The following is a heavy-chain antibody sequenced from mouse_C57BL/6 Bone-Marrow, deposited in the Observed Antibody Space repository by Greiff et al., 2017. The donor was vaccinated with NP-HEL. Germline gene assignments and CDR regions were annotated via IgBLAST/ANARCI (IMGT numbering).Heavy chain of an antibody. Sequence: QVHVKQPGAELVKPGASVKMSCKASGYTFTSYWITWVKQRPGQGLEWIGDIYPGSGSTNYNEKFKSKATLTVDTSSSTAYMQLSSLTSEDSAVYYCAPIYYGSLYYWGQGTTLTVSS. V-gene: IGHV1-55*01. D-gene: IGHD1-1*01. J-gene: IGHJ2*01. CDR1: GYTFTSYW. CDR2: IYPGSGST. CDR3: APIYYGSLYY.